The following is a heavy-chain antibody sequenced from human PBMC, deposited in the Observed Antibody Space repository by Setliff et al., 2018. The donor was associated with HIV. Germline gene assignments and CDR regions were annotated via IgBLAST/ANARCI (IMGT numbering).Heavy chain of an antibody. J-gene: IGHJ4*02. D-gene: IGHD6-19*01. CDR2: IWYDENNK. CDR1: GFSFSDYA. CDR3: VRRVPRGYTSGWFNY. V-gene: IGHV3-33*01. Sequence: GGSLRLSCGASGFSFSDYAMHWVRQAPGKGLEWVAVIWYDENNKNYGESVKGRFTISRDNSKNILYLQMNSLRAEDTAVYYCVRRVPRGYTSGWFNYWGQGTLVTVSS.